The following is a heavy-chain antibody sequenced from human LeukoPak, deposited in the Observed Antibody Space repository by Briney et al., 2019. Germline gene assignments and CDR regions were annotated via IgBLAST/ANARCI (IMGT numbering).Heavy chain of an antibody. J-gene: IGHJ3*02. Sequence: GGSLRLSCAASGFTFSYYNMNWVRQAPGKGLEWVSSISSSSSYIYYADSVKGRFTISRDNAKNSLYLQMNSLRAEDTAVYYCAREIAAAGTGDAFDIWGQGTMVTVSS. CDR2: ISSSSSYI. CDR3: AREIAAAGTGDAFDI. D-gene: IGHD6-13*01. CDR1: GFTFSYYN. V-gene: IGHV3-21*01.